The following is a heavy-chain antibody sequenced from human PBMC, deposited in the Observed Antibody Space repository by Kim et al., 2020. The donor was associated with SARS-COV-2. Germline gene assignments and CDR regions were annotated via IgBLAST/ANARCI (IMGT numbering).Heavy chain of an antibody. CDR1: GYTFTGYY. V-gene: IGHV1-2*02. CDR3: ASHEYSSSMGVDGMDV. Sequence: ASVKVSCKASGYTFTGYYMHWVRQAPGQGLEWMGWINPNSGGTNYAQKFQGRVTMTRDTSISTAYMELSRLRSDDTAVYYCASHEYSSSMGVDGMDVWGQGTTVTVSS. J-gene: IGHJ6*02. CDR2: INPNSGGT. D-gene: IGHD6-6*01.